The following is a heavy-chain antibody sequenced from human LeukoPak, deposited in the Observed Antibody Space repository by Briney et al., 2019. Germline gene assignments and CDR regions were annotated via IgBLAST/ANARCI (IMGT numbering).Heavy chain of an antibody. CDR1: GYTFTSYG. D-gene: IGHD3-3*01. CDR3: ARRGVGTYYDFWSGYYDDYYYYMDV. V-gene: IGHV1-18*01. Sequence: ASVKVSCKASGYTFTSYGISWVRQAPGQGLEWMGWISAYNGNTNYAQKLQGRVTMTTDTSTSTAYMELRSLRSDDTAVYYCARRGVGTYYDFWSGYYDDYYYYMDVWGKGTTVTVSS. CDR2: ISAYNGNT. J-gene: IGHJ6*03.